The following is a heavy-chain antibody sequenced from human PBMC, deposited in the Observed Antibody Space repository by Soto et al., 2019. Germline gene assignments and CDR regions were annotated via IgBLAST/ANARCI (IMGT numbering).Heavy chain of an antibody. V-gene: IGHV1-46*01. CDR1: GYTFTSYY. CDR3: ARSRGEDSSAPGAWFDP. CDR2: INPSGGST. J-gene: IGHJ5*02. D-gene: IGHD6-6*01. Sequence: XSVKGSCKASGYTFTSYYMHWGRQAPVQGLEWMGIINPSGGSTSYAQKFQGRVTMTRDTSTSTVYMELSSLRSEDTAVYYCARSRGEDSSAPGAWFDPWGQGTLVTVSS.